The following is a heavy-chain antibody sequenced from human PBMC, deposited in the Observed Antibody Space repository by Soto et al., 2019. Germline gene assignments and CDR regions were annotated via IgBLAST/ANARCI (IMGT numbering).Heavy chain of an antibody. J-gene: IGHJ6*02. V-gene: IGHV3-74*01. CDR3: ARLGYSNYGAGVDG. D-gene: IGHD4-4*01. CDR2: IDSDGSTT. Sequence: EVQLVESGGGLVQPGGSLRLSCAASGFTFSVYWMHWVRQAPGKGLVWVSRIDSDGSTTSYADSVKGRFTISSDNSNSTLYLQRNSLRAEDTAVYYCARLGYSNYGAGVDGWGQGTRVTVSS. CDR1: GFTFSVYW.